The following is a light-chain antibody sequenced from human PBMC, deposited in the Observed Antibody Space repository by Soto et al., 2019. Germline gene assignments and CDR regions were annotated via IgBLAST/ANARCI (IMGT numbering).Light chain of an antibody. J-gene: IGLJ1*01. CDR3: GSWDSSLSAYV. Sequence: SVLTQPPSLSAAPGQKVTISCSGSSSNIGGYSVSWYQQLPGTAPKLLIYDDNKRTSGIPDRFSGSKSGTSATLGITGFQTGDEADYYCGSWDSSLSAYVFGTGTKVTVL. CDR1: SSNIGGYS. V-gene: IGLV1-51*01. CDR2: DDN.